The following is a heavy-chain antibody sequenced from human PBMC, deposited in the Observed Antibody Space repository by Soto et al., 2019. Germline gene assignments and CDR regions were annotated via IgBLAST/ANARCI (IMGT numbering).Heavy chain of an antibody. D-gene: IGHD6-19*01. V-gene: IGHV4-4*07. CDR2: TYITGDT. J-gene: IGHJ4*02. CDR3: AREYTETVDGPTPFYFDY. CDR1: GDSISSYY. Sequence: TLSLTCSVSGDSISSYYWSWIRQSAGKGLEWIGRTYITGDTNYNPSLKSRVTMSLDASKKQLSLKLSSVTAADTAVYYCAREYTETVDGPTPFYFDYWGQGTPVTVSS.